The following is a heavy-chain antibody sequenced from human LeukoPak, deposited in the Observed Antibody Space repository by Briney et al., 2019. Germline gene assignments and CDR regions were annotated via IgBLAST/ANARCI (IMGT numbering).Heavy chain of an antibody. CDR1: GYTFTGYY. D-gene: IGHD3/OR15-3a*01. CDR3: ARVWTGYSLKDY. V-gene: IGHV1-2*02. CDR2: TNPNSGGT. J-gene: IGHJ4*02. Sequence: ASVKVSCKASGYTFTGYYMHWVRQAPGQGLEWMGWTNPNSGGTNYAQKFQGRVTMTRDTSISTAYMELSRLRSDDTAVYYCARVWTGYSLKDYWGQGTLVTVSS.